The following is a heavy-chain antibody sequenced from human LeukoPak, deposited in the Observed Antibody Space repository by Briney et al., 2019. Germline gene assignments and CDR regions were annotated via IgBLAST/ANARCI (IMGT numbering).Heavy chain of an antibody. V-gene: IGHV4-59*01. CDR1: GGSISSYY. D-gene: IGHD4-17*01. Sequence: SETLSLTCTVSGGSISSYYWSWIRQPPGKGLEWIGYIYYSGSTNYNPSLESRVTISVDTSKNQFSLKLTSVTAADTAVYYCARLYGDYSVGHWGQGTLVTVSS. CDR2: IYYSGST. CDR3: ARLYGDYSVGH. J-gene: IGHJ5*02.